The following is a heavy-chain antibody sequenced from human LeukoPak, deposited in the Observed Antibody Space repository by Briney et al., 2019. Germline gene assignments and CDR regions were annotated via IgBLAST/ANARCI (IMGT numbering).Heavy chain of an antibody. D-gene: IGHD3-16*02. Sequence: GGSLRLSCAASGFTFSDYYMSWIRQAPGKGLEWVSYISSSGSTIKYADSVKGRFTISRDNAKNSLYLRMSSLRAEGTAVYYCARDELSLLEVIDYWGQGTLVTVSS. V-gene: IGHV3-11*04. J-gene: IGHJ4*02. CDR2: ISSSGSTI. CDR3: ARDELSLLEVIDY. CDR1: GFTFSDYY.